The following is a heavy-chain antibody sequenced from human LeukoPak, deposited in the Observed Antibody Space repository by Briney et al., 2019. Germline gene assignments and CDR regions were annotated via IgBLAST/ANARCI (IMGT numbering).Heavy chain of an antibody. Sequence: ASVKVSCKASGYTFTSYPLNLVRQAPGQGLEWMGWINTKTGNPTYAQGFTGRSVFSLHTSVNTAYLQISSLKAEDTAVYYCARVQQLPSLNHYYYYYYMDVWGKGTTVTVS. CDR3: ARVQQLPSLNHYYYYYYMDV. D-gene: IGHD6-13*01. CDR2: INTKTGNP. CDR1: GYTFTSYP. V-gene: IGHV7-4-1*02. J-gene: IGHJ6*03.